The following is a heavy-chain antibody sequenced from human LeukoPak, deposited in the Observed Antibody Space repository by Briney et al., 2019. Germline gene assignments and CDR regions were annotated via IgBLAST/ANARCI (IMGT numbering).Heavy chain of an antibody. CDR2: IYYSGST. V-gene: IGHV4-31*03. CDR1: GGSISSGGYY. D-gene: IGHD2-2*01. J-gene: IGHJ3*02. CDR3: ARGGYCSSTSCPQDPFDI. Sequence: SQTLSLTCTVSGGSISSGGYYWSWIRQHPGKGLEWIGYIYYSGSTYYNPSLKSRVTISVDTSKNQFSLKLSSVTAADTAVYYCARGGYCSSTSCPQDPFDIWGQGTMVTVSS.